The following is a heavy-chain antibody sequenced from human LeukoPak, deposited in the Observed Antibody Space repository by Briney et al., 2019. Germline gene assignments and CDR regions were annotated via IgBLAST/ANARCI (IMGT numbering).Heavy chain of an antibody. J-gene: IGHJ4*02. D-gene: IGHD2-15*01. CDR1: GFTLSSYA. CDR3: AKAPVTTCRGAFCYPFDY. Sequence: GGSLRLSCAASGFTLSSYAMSWVCQAPGKGLEWVSAISDTGNTYHADSVKGRFTISRDSSKNTLFLQMNRLRPEDAAVYCCAKAPVTTCRGAFCYPFDYWGLGTLVTVSS. CDR2: ISDTGNT. V-gene: IGHV3-23*01.